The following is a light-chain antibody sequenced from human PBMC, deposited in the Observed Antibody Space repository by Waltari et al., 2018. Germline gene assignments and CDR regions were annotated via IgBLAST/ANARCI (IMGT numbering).Light chain of an antibody. CDR3: AAWDDSLKTVI. J-gene: IGLJ2*01. CDR1: SSNIGRST. Sequence: QSVLTQPPSASGTPGQRVTISCSGSSSNIGRSTVNWYQQLPGTAPKLLIYSNDQRPSGVPDRFSGSKSGTSASLAISGLQSEDEAGYYCAAWDDSLKTVIFGGGTKLTVL. CDR2: SND. V-gene: IGLV1-44*01.